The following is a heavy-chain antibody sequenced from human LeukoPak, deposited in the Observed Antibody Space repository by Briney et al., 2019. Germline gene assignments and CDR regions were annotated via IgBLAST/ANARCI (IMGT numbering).Heavy chain of an antibody. CDR2: IKEDGDET. Sequence: GGSLRLSCVGSELNFNNSWMTWVSQAPGKGLEWGATIKEDGDETYHVDSVRGRFTISRDNTKSSLYLQMNSLTDEDTAMYFCARGGGYYYAVSFYMDVWGKGTTVTVSS. CDR1: ELNFNNSW. D-gene: IGHD3-22*01. CDR3: ARGGGYYYAVSFYMDV. V-gene: IGHV3-7*04. J-gene: IGHJ6*03.